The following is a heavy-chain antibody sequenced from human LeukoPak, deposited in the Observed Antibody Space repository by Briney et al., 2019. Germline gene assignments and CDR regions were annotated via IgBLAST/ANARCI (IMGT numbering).Heavy chain of an antibody. D-gene: IGHD4-23*01. CDR2: INPSVVST. CDR1: GYTFTTYY. V-gene: IGHV1-46*03. Sequence: ASVKVSCKASGYTFTTYYMHWVPQAPGQGLEWMGIINPSVVSTSYAQKFQGRVTMTRYTSTTTVYIELSRLRSEDTAVYYCTRELGGLYFDYWGQGSLVGVSS. J-gene: IGHJ4*02. CDR3: TRELGGLYFDY.